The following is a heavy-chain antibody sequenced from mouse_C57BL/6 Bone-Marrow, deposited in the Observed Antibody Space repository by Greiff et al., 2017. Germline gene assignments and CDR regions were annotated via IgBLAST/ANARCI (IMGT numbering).Heavy chain of an antibody. CDR1: GYTFTEYT. D-gene: IGHD1-1*01. V-gene: IGHV1-62-2*01. CDR3: ARHLYYGSSYFYWYFDV. J-gene: IGHJ1*03. Sequence: VQLQQSGAELVKPGASVKLSCKASGYTFTEYTIHWVKQRSGQGLEWIGWFYPGSGSIKYNEKFKDKATLTADKSSSTVYMELSRLTSEDSAVYFCARHLYYGSSYFYWYFDVWGTGTTVTVSS. CDR2: FYPGSGSI.